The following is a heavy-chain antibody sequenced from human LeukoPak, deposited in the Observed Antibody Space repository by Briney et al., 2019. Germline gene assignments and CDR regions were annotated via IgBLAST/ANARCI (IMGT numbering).Heavy chain of an antibody. CDR1: GGSISSSNW. J-gene: IGHJ5*02. CDR2: INHSGST. Sequence: KSSGTLSLTCAVSGGSISSSNWWSWVRQPPGKGLEWIGEINHSGSTNYNPSLKSRVTISVNTSKNQFSLKLSSVTAADTAVYYCARGSDEIAARPGDNWFDPWGQGTPVTVSS. V-gene: IGHV4-4*02. D-gene: IGHD6-6*01. CDR3: ARGSDEIAARPGDNWFDP.